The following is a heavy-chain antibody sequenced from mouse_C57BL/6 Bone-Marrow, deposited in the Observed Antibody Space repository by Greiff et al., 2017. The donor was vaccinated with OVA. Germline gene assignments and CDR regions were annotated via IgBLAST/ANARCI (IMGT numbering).Heavy chain of an antibody. CDR2: ISYDGSN. D-gene: IGHD1-1*01. CDR1: GYSITSGYY. CDR3: ARGITTVVADWYFDV. Sequence: EVKLEESGPGLVKPSQSLSLTCSVTGYSITSGYYWNWIRQFPGNKLEWMGYISYDGSNNYNPSLKNRISITRDTSKNQFFLKLNSVTTEDTATYYCARGITTVVADWYFDVWGTGTTVTVSS. V-gene: IGHV3-6*01. J-gene: IGHJ1*03.